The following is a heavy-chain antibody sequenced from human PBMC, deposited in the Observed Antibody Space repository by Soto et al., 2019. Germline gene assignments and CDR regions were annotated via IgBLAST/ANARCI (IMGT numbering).Heavy chain of an antibody. J-gene: IGHJ5*02. V-gene: IGHV1-69*04. CDR2: IIPILGIA. Sequence: SVKVSFKASGGTFSSYTISWVRQAPGQGLEWMGRIIPILGIANYAQKFQGRVTITADKSTSTAYMELSSLRSEDTAVYYCAREPAKYCSSTSCSDNWFDPWGQGTLVTVSS. CDR3: AREPAKYCSSTSCSDNWFDP. CDR1: GGTFSSYT. D-gene: IGHD2-2*01.